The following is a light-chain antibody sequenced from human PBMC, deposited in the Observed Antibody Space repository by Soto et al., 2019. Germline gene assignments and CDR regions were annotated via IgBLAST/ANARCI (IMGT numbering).Light chain of an antibody. Sequence: EIVLTQSPGALSLSPGEGATLSCRASQSHSSSYVAWYQQKVGQPPRLLIYGASNRATGIPDRFSGSWSGTEFTLTISRLEPEDFAVYYCQQYGISPSYTFAQGTKLEIK. J-gene: IGKJ2*01. CDR1: QSHSSSY. CDR3: QQYGISPSYT. CDR2: GAS. V-gene: IGKV3-20*01.